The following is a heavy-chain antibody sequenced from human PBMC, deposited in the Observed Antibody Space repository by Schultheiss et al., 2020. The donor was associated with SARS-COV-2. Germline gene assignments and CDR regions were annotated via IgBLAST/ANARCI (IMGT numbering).Heavy chain of an antibody. D-gene: IGHD3-10*01. CDR2: IHHGGRT. CDR3: ARHVSAPDPYYFFYMDV. J-gene: IGHJ6*03. V-gene: IGHV4-39*01. Sequence: SQTLSLTCTVSGVSMSSSSYYWGWIRQPPGKGLEWIGNIHHGGRTYFNPSLRSRVTISADTSENRFSLNLNSVTAADTAVYFCARHVSAPDPYYFFYMDVWGKGTTVTVSS. CDR1: GVSMSSSSYY.